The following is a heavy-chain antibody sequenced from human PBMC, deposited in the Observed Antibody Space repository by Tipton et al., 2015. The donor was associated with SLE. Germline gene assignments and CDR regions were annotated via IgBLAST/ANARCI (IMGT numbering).Heavy chain of an antibody. J-gene: IGHJ3*02. CDR2: INHSGST. D-gene: IGHD3-3*01. V-gene: IGHV4-34*01. CDR3: ARGGSKHYDFWGRQMGPHAFDI. Sequence: TLSLTCAVYGGSFSGCYWSWIRQPPGKGLEWIGEINHSGSTNYNPSLKSRVTISVDTSKNQFSLKLSSVTAADTAVYYCARGGSKHYDFWGRQMGPHAFDIWGQETKVTVSS. CDR1: GGSFSGCY.